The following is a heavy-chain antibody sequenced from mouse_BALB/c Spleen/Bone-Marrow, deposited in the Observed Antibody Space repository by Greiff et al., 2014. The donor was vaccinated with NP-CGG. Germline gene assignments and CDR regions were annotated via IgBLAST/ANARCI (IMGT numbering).Heavy chain of an antibody. V-gene: IGHV7-3*02. J-gene: IGHJ2*01. CDR1: GFTFTDYF. Sequence: EVMLVESGGGLVQPGGSLRLSCTTSGFTFTDYFMTWVRQPPGKALEWLGFIRNKANGYTTEYNPSVKGRFTISRDTSQGILYLQMNTLRAEDSAIHFCARDYSGYFDFWGQGTTLTVSS. CDR2: IRNKANGYTT. CDR3: ARDYSGYFDF. D-gene: IGHD5-1*01.